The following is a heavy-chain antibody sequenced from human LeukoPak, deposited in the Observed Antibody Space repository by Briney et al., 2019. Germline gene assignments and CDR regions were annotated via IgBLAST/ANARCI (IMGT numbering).Heavy chain of an antibody. V-gene: IGHV5-51*01. Sequence: GASLQISCEGSGYFFTSYWIGWVRQLPGKGLEWMGIIYPGDSDTTYSPSFQGQVTISADKSISTAYLQWSSLKASDTAMYYCARQTPVTTRYWYFDLWGRGTLVTVSS. D-gene: IGHD4-17*01. CDR1: GYFFTSYW. CDR3: ARQTPVTTRYWYFDL. CDR2: IYPGDSDT. J-gene: IGHJ2*01.